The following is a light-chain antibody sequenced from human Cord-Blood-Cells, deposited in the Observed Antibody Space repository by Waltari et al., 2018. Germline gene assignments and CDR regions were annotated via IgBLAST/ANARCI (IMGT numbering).Light chain of an antibody. CDR1: QSISSW. CDR3: QQYNSYPLT. V-gene: IGKV1-5*03. Sequence: DIQMTQSPSTLSASVGDRVTITCRASQSISSWLAWYQQKPGKAPKLLIYKSSSLEIGXXXRFSGSGSGTEFTLTISSLQPDDFATYYCQQYNSYPLTFGGGTKVEIK. CDR2: KSS. J-gene: IGKJ4*01.